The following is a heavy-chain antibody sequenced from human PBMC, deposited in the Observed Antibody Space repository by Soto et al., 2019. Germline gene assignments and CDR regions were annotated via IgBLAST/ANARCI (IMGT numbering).Heavy chain of an antibody. J-gene: IGHJ6*02. D-gene: IGHD3-10*01. CDR3: ARGVGSGRDYGLDV. Sequence: QVQLQQWGAGLLKPSETLSLTCAVSGESFSDYFWSWIRQPPGKGLEWIGEIDQTGRTNYNPSLKSRVIMAVDTSKNQFSLNVSSVTAADTAMYYCARGVGSGRDYGLDVWRQGTTVTVS. V-gene: IGHV4-34*01. CDR2: IDQTGRT. CDR1: GESFSDYF.